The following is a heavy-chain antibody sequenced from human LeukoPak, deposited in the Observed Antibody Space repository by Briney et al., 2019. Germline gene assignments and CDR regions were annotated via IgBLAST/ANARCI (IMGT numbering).Heavy chain of an antibody. CDR3: ARGTFYYDTNGYYSGGLGY. J-gene: IGHJ4*02. CDR2: ISNDGSDK. V-gene: IGHV3-30*04. CDR1: GFTFSTYS. D-gene: IGHD3-22*01. Sequence: GGSLRLSCAASGFTFSTYSMHRVRQAPGKGLECVAVISNDGSDKYYPDSVKGRFTISRDNSENTLYLEVNGLRPEDTAVYYCARGTFYYDTNGYYSGGLGYWGQGTLVTVSS.